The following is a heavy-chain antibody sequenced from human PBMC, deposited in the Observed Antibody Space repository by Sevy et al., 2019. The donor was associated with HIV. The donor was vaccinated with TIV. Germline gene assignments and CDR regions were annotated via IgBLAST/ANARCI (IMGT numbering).Heavy chain of an antibody. CDR3: ARRNDSAI. CDR1: GGSIDSDH. CDR2: VYYIGGT. J-gene: IGHJ3*02. D-gene: IGHD2-21*02. Sequence: SETLSLTCTVSGGSIDSDHWNWIRQPPGKGLGWIGYVYYIGGTNYNPSLKNRVTISVDRTKNQFSLKLTSVTAADTAVYYCARRNDSAIWGQGTMVTVSS. V-gene: IGHV4-59*08.